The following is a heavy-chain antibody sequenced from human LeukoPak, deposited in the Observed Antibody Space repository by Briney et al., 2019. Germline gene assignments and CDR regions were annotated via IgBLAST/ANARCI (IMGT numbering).Heavy chain of an antibody. Sequence: ASVKVSCKASGGTFSSYAISWVRQAPGQGLEWMGRINPNSGGTNYAQKFQGRVTMTRDTSISTAYMELSRLRSDDTAVYYCARDGGIAARPGYFQHWGQGTLVTVSS. D-gene: IGHD6-6*01. CDR1: GGTFSSYA. CDR2: INPNSGGT. CDR3: ARDGGIAARPGYFQH. V-gene: IGHV1-2*06. J-gene: IGHJ1*01.